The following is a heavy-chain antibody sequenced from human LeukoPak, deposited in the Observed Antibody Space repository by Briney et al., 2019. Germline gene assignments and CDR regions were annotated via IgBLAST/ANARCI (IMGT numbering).Heavy chain of an antibody. J-gene: IGHJ4*02. CDR1: GGSISSYY. Sequence: PSETLSLTCTVSGGSISSYYWSWIRQPPGKGLEWIGYIYYSGSTNYNPSLKSRVTISVDTSKNQFSLKLSSVTAADTAVHYCARGLTLFDYWGQGTLVTVSS. CDR2: IYYSGST. V-gene: IGHV4-59*01. CDR3: ARGLTLFDY.